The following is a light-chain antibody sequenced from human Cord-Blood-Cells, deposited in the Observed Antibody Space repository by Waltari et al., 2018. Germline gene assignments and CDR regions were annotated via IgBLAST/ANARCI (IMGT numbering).Light chain of an antibody. CDR2: GNS. Sequence: QSVLTQPPSVSGAPGQRVTISCTGSSSNIGAGYDVHSYQQLPGTAPKLLIYGNSNRPSGVPDRFSGSKSGTSASLAITGLQAEDEADYYCQSYDSSLSGSVFGGVTKLTVL. V-gene: IGLV1-40*01. CDR3: QSYDSSLSGSV. J-gene: IGLJ3*02. CDR1: SSNIGAGYD.